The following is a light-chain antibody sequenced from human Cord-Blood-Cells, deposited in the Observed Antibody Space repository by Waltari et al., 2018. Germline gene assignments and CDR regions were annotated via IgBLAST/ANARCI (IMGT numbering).Light chain of an antibody. CDR2: DAS. Sequence: EIVLTQSPATLSLSPGERATLSCRAGQSVSCYLSWYPQKPGHAPRLLIYDASNRATGIPARFSGSGSGTDFTLTISILEPEDFAVYYCQQRSNWPLTFGGGTKVEIK. J-gene: IGKJ4*01. CDR1: QSVSCY. CDR3: QQRSNWPLT. V-gene: IGKV3-11*01.